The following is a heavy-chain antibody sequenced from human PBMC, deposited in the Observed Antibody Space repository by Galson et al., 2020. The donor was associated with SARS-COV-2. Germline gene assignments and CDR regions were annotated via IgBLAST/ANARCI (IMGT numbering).Heavy chain of an antibody. V-gene: IGHV3-30*03. Sequence: GESLKISCAASGFIFSNYVMHWVRQAPGKGLEWVAVISFDGRNKYYSDSVKGRFTISRDNSKNTLSLQMLSMRTEDTALYYCAREYIPGSRSATGAGHYYGMDVWGQGTTVIVSS. J-gene: IGHJ6*02. D-gene: IGHD1-1*01. CDR3: AREYIPGSRSATGAGHYYGMDV. CDR1: GFIFSNYV. CDR2: ISFDGRNK.